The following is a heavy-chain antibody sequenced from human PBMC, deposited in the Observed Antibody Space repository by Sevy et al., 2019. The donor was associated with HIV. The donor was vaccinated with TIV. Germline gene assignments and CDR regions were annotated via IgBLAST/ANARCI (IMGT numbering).Heavy chain of an antibody. Sequence: GGSLRLSCEASGFTFSKNWMSWVRQAPGRGLEWVANIKPDGGEKYYVDSVKGRFTISRDNTKNSLYLQMNSLRAEDTALYFCTRDDTDKPRRYWGQGTLVTVSS. CDR2: IKPDGGEK. CDR3: TRDDTDKPRRY. J-gene: IGHJ4*02. CDR1: GFTFSKNW. V-gene: IGHV3-7*03.